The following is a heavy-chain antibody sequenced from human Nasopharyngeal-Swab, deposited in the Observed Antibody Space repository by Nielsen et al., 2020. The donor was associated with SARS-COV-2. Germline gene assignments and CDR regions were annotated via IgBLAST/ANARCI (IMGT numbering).Heavy chain of an antibody. Sequence: GGSLRLSCAASGFTFSDYYMSWIRQAPGKGLEGVSYISGSGSTIYYADSVKGRFTMSRDNAKNSVYLQMNSLRLDDTAVYYCAKGVGYGDTGCFDEWGQGTLVTASS. CDR2: ISGSGSTI. D-gene: IGHD4-17*01. CDR3: AKGVGYGDTGCFDE. CDR1: GFTFSDYY. V-gene: IGHV3-11*01. J-gene: IGHJ4*02.